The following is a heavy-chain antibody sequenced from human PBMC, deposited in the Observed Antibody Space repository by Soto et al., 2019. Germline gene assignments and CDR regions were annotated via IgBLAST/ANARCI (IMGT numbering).Heavy chain of an antibody. V-gene: IGHV4-39*01. CDR2: IYYSGST. D-gene: IGHD6-6*01. J-gene: IGHJ6*02. CDR1: GGSISSSSYY. CDR3: ARHSSSSYYYYGMDV. Sequence: QLQLQESGPGLVKPSETLSLTCTVSGGSISSSSYYWGWIRQPPGKGLEWIGSIYYSGSTYYNPSLKSRVTIAVDTSKNQFSLKLSSVTAADTAVYYCARHSSSSYYYYGMDVWGQGTTVTVSS.